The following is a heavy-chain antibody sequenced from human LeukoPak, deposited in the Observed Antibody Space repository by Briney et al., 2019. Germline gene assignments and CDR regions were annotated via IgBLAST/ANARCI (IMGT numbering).Heavy chain of an antibody. CDR1: GGSISSYY. CDR2: IYTSGST. Sequence: PSETLSLTCTVSGGSISSYYWSWIRQPAGKGLEWIGRIYTSGSTNYNPSLKSRVTMSVDTSKNQFSLKLSSVTAADTAVYYCARDTTVFGVATPHNWFDPWGQGTLVTVSS. CDR3: ARDTTVFGVATPHNWFDP. V-gene: IGHV4-4*07. D-gene: IGHD3-3*01. J-gene: IGHJ5*02.